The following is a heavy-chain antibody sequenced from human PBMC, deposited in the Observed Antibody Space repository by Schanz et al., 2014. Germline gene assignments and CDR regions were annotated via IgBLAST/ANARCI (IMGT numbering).Heavy chain of an antibody. J-gene: IGHJ6*02. CDR3: AKARRKSNCSGGRCFHYSYYGMDV. V-gene: IGHV3-23*04. Sequence: EVQLVESGGGLVQPGGSLRLSCAASGFTFSDHYMDWVRQAPGKGLEWVSSISHSGGSKYYADSVKGRFTISRDNSENTLYLQMNSLSAEDTAVYYCAKARRKSNCSGGRCFHYSYYGMDVWGQGTTVTVSS. CDR1: GFTFSDHY. D-gene: IGHD2-15*01. CDR2: ISHSGGSK.